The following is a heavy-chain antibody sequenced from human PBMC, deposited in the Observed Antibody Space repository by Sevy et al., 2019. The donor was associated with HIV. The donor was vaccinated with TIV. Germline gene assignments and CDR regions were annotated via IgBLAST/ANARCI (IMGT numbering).Heavy chain of an antibody. CDR3: AREGCSRPHDY. Sequence: GGSLRLSCAASGFAFYEYSMSWIRQAPGKGLGWVATLSFGCGKINYADSVKSRFTISRDNSKNSFYLQMDNLRVEDTALYYCAREGCSRPHDYWGQGTRVTVSS. CDR1: GFAFYEYS. V-gene: IGHV3-23*01. J-gene: IGHJ4*02. CDR2: LSFGCGKI. D-gene: IGHD2-8*01.